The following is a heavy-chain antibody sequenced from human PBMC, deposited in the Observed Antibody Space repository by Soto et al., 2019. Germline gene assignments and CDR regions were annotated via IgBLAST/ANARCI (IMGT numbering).Heavy chain of an antibody. V-gene: IGHV4-39*01. CDR2: IYYSGST. CDR1: GGSISSSSYY. J-gene: IGHJ6*02. Sequence: SETLSLTCTVSGGSISSSSYYWGWIRQPPGKGLEWIGSIYYSGSTYYNPSLKSRVTISVDTSKNQFSLKLSSVTAADTAVYYCARQFASRYYYYYYGMDVWGQGTTVTVSS. CDR3: ARQFASRYYYYYYGMDV.